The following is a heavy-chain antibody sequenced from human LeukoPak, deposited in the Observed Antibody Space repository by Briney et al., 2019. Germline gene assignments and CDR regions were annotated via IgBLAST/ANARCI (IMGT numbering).Heavy chain of an antibody. CDR2: IKSDGST. J-gene: IGHJ1*01. CDR3: H. Sequence: GGSLRLSCAASGFTFSTYWMHWVRQAPGKGLVWVSRIKSDGSTNYADSVKGRFTISRDNAKNTVSLQMNSLRPEDTGVYYRHWGQGTLVTVSS. V-gene: IGHV3-74*01. CDR1: GFTFSTYW.